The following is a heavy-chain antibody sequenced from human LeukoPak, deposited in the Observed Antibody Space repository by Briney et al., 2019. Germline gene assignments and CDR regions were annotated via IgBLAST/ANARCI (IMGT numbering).Heavy chain of an antibody. CDR3: TSLNDYGGNSYFES. Sequence: PGGSLKLSCAASGFPFSDSAVHWVRQASGKGLEWVGRIRTKANTYATVYTTSLEGRFTISRDDSKNTAYLHMNSLKTEDTAVYYCTSLNDYGGNSYFESWGQGSLVTVSS. J-gene: IGHJ4*02. CDR1: GFPFSDSA. V-gene: IGHV3-73*01. CDR2: IRTKANTYAT. D-gene: IGHD4-23*01.